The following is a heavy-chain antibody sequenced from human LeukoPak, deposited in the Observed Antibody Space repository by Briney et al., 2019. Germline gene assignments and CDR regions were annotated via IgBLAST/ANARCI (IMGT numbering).Heavy chain of an antibody. V-gene: IGHV4-59*11. Sequence: SETLSLTCTVSGGSISSHYWSWIRQPPGQGLEWIGYIYYSGSTNYNPSLKSRVTISVDTSKNQFSLRLSSVAAAVTAVYYCARGHNWNFAPYDYWGQGTLVTVSS. J-gene: IGHJ4*02. CDR3: ARGHNWNFAPYDY. D-gene: IGHD1-7*01. CDR1: GGSISSHY. CDR2: IYYSGST.